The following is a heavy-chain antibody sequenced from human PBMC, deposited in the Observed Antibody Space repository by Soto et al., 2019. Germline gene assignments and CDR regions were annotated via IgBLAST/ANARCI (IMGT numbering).Heavy chain of an antibody. CDR2: ISGYNGNT. Sequence: QVQLVQSRGEVKKPGASVKVSCMTSGYSFTTYGISWVRQAPGQGLEWMGWISGYNGNTNYAQKLQGRVTMTTDTSTSTAYMELRSLRSDDTAVYYCAREGPAPYYYYGMDVWGQGSTVTVSS. CDR3: AREGPAPYYYYGMDV. CDR1: GYSFTTYG. V-gene: IGHV1-18*01. J-gene: IGHJ6*02.